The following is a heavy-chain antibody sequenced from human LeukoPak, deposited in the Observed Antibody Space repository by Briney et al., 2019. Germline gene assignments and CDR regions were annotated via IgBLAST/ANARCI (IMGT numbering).Heavy chain of an antibody. D-gene: IGHD1-26*01. Sequence: GGSLRLSCAASEFTFSYYNLNWVRQAPGKGLEWVSSITSTGSYTFYADSVKGRFTISRDNAKNSLYLQMNGLRAEDTAVYYCARATWDPNYYYYMDVWGKGTTVTISS. J-gene: IGHJ6*03. V-gene: IGHV3-21*01. CDR3: ARATWDPNYYYYMDV. CDR2: ITSTGSYT. CDR1: EFTFSYYN.